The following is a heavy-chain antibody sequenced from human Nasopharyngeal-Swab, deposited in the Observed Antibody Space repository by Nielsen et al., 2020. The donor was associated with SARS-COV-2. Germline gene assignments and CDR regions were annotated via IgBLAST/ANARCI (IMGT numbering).Heavy chain of an antibody. CDR1: GGSISSYY. D-gene: IGHD6-13*01. CDR3: ARATGIAAAGVYYYGMDV. J-gene: IGHJ6*02. CDR2: IYYSGST. V-gene: IGHV4-59*01. Sequence: ETLSLTCTVSGGSISSYYWSWIRQPPGKGLEWIGYIYYSGSTNYNPSLKSRVTISVDTSKNQFSLKLSSVTAADTAVYYCARATGIAAAGVYYYGMDVWGQGTTVTVSS.